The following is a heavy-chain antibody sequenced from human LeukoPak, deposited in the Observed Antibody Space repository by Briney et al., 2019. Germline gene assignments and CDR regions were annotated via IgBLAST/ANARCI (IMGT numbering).Heavy chain of an antibody. J-gene: IGHJ6*03. CDR3: ARDLEYSSSVRRYYDYYMDV. Sequence: KPSETLSLTCTVSGGSISSYYWSWIRQPAGKGLEWIGRIYTSGSTNYNPSLKSRVTISVDRSKNQFSLKLSSVTAADTAVYYCARDLEYSSSVRRYYDYYMDVWGKGTTVTVSS. CDR2: IYTSGST. D-gene: IGHD6-6*01. V-gene: IGHV4-4*07. CDR1: GGSISSYY.